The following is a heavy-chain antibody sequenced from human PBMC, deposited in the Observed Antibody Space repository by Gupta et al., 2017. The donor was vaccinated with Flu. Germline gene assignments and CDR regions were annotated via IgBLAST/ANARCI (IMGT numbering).Heavy chain of an antibody. D-gene: IGHD3-22*01. CDR3: SRGNYHDGAGYSPY. CDR2: DGITT. J-gene: IGHJ4*01. V-gene: IGHV3-74*01. Sequence: DGITTVYADSVKGRFTISRDNAKNTLYLQMDSLRVDDTAIYYCSRGNYHDGAGYSPYWGHGALVTVSS.